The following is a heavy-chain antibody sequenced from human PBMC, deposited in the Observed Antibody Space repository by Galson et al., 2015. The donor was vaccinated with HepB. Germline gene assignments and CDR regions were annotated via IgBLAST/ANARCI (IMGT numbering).Heavy chain of an antibody. D-gene: IGHD3-3*01. CDR2: MKTEGFVI. Sequence: SLRLSCAASGFRFSDYWMSWVRQAPGKGPEWVANMKTEGFVIRYADSVRGRFTTSRDNPKNSMYLQMDSLRVEDTAVYYCVRDRGFGVDDYWGQGTLVTVSS. J-gene: IGHJ4*02. V-gene: IGHV3-7*03. CDR3: VRDRGFGVDDY. CDR1: GFRFSDYW.